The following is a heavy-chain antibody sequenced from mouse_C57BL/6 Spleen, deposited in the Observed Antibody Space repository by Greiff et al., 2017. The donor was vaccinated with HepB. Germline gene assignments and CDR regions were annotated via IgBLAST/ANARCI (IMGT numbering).Heavy chain of an antibody. CDR2: IYPGSGST. V-gene: IGHV1-55*01. CDR3: ARWDYYGSSYGYFDV. Sequence: VQLQQPGAELVKPGASVKMSCKASGYTFTSYWITWVKQRPGQGLEWIGDIYPGSGSTNYNEKFKSKATLTVDTSSSTAYMQLSSLTSEDSAVYYCARWDYYGSSYGYFDVWGTGTTVTVSS. CDR1: GYTFTSYW. J-gene: IGHJ1*03. D-gene: IGHD1-1*01.